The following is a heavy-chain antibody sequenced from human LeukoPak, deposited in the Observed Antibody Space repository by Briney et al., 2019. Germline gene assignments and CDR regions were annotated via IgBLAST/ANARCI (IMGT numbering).Heavy chain of an antibody. CDR2: FYYSGST. J-gene: IGHJ4*02. D-gene: IGHD5-24*01. CDR3: ARKIGSGDGFDY. CDR1: GGSISSSSYY. Sequence: SSETLSLTCTVSGGSISSSSYYWGWIRQPPEKGLEWIGSFYYSGSTYYNPSLKSRVTISVDTSKNPFSLKQSSVTAADTAVYYCARKIGSGDGFDYWGQGTLVTVSS. V-gene: IGHV4-39*01.